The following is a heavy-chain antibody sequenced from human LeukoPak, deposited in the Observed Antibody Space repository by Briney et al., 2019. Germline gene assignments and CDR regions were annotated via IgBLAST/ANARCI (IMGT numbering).Heavy chain of an antibody. CDR1: GLSVSSNF. CDR2: IYGGGST. D-gene: IGHD6-19*01. V-gene: IGHV3-53*01. Sequence: GGSLRLSCAATGLSVSSNFMSWVRQAPGKGLEWVSVIYGGGSTYYANSVKGRFTISRDTPKNTLYLQMNSLRVEDTAVYYCASWPVGWYGEDSWGQGTLVTVSS. CDR3: ASWPVGWYGEDS. J-gene: IGHJ4*02.